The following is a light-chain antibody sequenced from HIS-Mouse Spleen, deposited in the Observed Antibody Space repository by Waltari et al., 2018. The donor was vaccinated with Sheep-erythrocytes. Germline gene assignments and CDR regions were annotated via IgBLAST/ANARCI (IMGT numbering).Light chain of an antibody. Sequence: QSALTQPASVSGSPGQSIPIPCTGTSSAVGGYNYVSWYQQHPGKAPKLMIYEVSNRPSGVSNRFSGSKSGNTASLTISGLQAEDEADYYCSSYTSSSTPVVFGGGTKLTVL. CDR2: EVS. CDR3: SSYTSSSTPVV. V-gene: IGLV2-14*01. CDR1: SSAVGGYNY. J-gene: IGLJ2*01.